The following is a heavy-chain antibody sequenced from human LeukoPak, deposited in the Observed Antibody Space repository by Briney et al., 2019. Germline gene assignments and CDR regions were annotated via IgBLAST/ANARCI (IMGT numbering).Heavy chain of an antibody. J-gene: IGHJ4*02. V-gene: IGHV3-43*01. CDR2: ITWDGATT. Sequence: GGSLRLSCVASGFAFNEYTMHWVRQAPGKGLEWVSLITWDGATTYYADSVKGRFIISRDNSKNSLYLQMNSLSTEDTALYYCGKDLAGSYLLDYWGQGTLDTVSS. CDR1: GFAFNEYT. D-gene: IGHD1-26*01. CDR3: GKDLAGSYLLDY.